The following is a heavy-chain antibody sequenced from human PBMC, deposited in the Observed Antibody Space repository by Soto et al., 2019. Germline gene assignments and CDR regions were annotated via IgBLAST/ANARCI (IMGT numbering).Heavy chain of an antibody. Sequence: PGGSLRLSCAASGFTFSSDGMHWVRQAPGKGLEWVAVIWYDGSNKYYADSVKGRFTISRDNSKNTLYLQMNSLRAEDTAVYYCARKHVDTAMALDAFDIWGQGTMVT. J-gene: IGHJ3*02. D-gene: IGHD5-18*01. CDR2: IWYDGSNK. CDR3: ARKHVDTAMALDAFDI. CDR1: GFTFSSDG. V-gene: IGHV3-33*01.